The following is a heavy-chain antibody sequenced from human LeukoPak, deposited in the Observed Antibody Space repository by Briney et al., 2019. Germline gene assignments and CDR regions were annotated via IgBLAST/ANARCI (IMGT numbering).Heavy chain of an antibody. Sequence: GGSLRLSCAASGFTFSSYAMSWVRQAPGKGLEWVAAISGSGGSTYYADSVKGRFTISRDNSKNTLYLQMNSLRAEDTAVYYCAKDVGVYGDYRFDYWGQGTLVTVSS. D-gene: IGHD4-17*01. CDR1: GFTFSSYA. CDR2: ISGSGGST. CDR3: AKDVGVYGDYRFDY. V-gene: IGHV3-23*01. J-gene: IGHJ4*02.